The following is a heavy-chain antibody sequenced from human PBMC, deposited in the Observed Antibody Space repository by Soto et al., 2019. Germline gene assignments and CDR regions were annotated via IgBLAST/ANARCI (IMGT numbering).Heavy chain of an antibody. J-gene: IGHJ4*02. D-gene: IGHD5-12*01. CDR3: VSVVAIPGYPDD. CDR2: IVPIVDTS. CDR1: GGTFSSYA. Sequence: QVQLVQSGAEVRQPASSVKVSCKTSGGTFSSYAISWVRQAPGQGLEWMGGIVPIVDTSTYAQKFHGRVTINADESTSTVSTEPSSRRSDDTAVYYCVSVVAIPGYPDDWGQGTLGTVSS. V-gene: IGHV1-69*12.